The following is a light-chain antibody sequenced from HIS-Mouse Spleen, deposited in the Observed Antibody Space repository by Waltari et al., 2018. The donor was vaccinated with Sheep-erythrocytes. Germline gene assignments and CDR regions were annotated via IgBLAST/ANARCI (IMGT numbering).Light chain of an antibody. CDR2: QDS. Sequence: SYELTQPPSVSVSPGQTASIPCSGDTLGDKYACWYQQKPGQSPVLVIYQDSKRPSGIPGRFSGSNSGNTATLTISGTQAMDEADYYCQAWDSSIVVFGGGTKLTVL. CDR3: QAWDSSIVV. V-gene: IGLV3-1*01. J-gene: IGLJ2*01. CDR1: TLGDKY.